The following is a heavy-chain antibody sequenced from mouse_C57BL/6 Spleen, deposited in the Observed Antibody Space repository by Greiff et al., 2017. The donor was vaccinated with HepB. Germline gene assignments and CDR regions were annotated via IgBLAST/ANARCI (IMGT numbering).Heavy chain of an antibody. J-gene: IGHJ3*01. CDR2: IDPSDSYT. Sequence: VKLQQPGAELVRPGTSVKLSCKASGYTFTSYWMHWVKQRPGQGLEWIGVIDPSDSYTNYNQKFKGKATLTVDTSSSTAYMQLSSLTSEDSAVYYCARSFYDGYYGGAYWGQGTLVTVSA. CDR3: ARSFYDGYYGGAY. CDR1: GYTFTSYW. D-gene: IGHD2-3*01. V-gene: IGHV1-59*01.